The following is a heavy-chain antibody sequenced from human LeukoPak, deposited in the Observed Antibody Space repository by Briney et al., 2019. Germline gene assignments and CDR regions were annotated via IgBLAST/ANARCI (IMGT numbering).Heavy chain of an antibody. CDR1: GFTFSRHG. J-gene: IGHJ4*02. D-gene: IGHD6-19*01. CDR3: AKDVVGQQWPENY. CDR2: ISPSGDIK. V-gene: IGHV3-21*01. Sequence: GGSLRLSCLASGFTFSRHGMNWVRQAPGKGLEWVSAISPSGDIKYYIDSVKGRFTISRDNAKNSLYLQMNSLRAEDTAVYFCAKDVVGQQWPENYWGQGTLVTVSS.